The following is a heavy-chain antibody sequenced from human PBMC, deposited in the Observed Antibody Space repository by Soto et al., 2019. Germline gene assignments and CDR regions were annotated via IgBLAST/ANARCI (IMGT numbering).Heavy chain of an antibody. J-gene: IGHJ6*03. CDR1: GVTFNNYT. CDR2: IIPALGTA. CDR3: ARQHCSGTNCPDYYYYLDV. V-gene: IGHV1-69*08. D-gene: IGHD2-2*01. Sequence: QVQLEQSGAEMRKPGSSVKVSCKASGVTFNNYTITWVRQAPGQGLEWMGGIIPALGTATYPPNFQVRVILTPGRPTGTAYMELTSLISEDPAVYYCARQHCSGTNCPDYYYYLDVWGKGTTVTVSS.